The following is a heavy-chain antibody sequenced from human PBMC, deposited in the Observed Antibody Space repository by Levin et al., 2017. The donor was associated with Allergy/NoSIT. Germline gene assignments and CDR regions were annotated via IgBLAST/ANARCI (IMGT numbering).Heavy chain of an antibody. D-gene: IGHD3-22*01. Sequence: GESLKISCAASGFTVSSNYMSWVRQAPGKGLEWVSVIYSGGSTYYADSVKGRFTISRDNSKNTLYLQMNSLRAEDTAVYYCAREGYYYDSSGYYYWYFDLWGRGTLVTVSS. J-gene: IGHJ2*01. CDR1: GFTVSSNY. V-gene: IGHV3-53*01. CDR2: IYSGGST. CDR3: AREGYYYDSSGYYYWYFDL.